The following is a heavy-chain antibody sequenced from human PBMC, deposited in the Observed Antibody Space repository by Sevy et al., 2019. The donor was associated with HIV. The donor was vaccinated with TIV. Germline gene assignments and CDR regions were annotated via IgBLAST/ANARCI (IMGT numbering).Heavy chain of an antibody. CDR3: ASDITSNWLFFDY. V-gene: IGHV4-38-2*01. CDR2: MYYSGST. J-gene: IGHJ4*02. Sequence: SETLSLTCAVSGYSFSRRYYWGWVRQPPGKGLEWIASMYYSGSTYYNPSLRSRVTISLDTSENQFSLKLTSVTAADTAVYYCASDITSNWLFFDYWGQGILVTVS. D-gene: IGHD6-13*01. CDR1: GYSFSRRYY.